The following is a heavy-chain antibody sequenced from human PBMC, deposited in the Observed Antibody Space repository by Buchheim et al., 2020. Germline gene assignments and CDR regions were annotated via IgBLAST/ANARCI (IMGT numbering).Heavy chain of an antibody. D-gene: IGHD3-3*01. Sequence: EVQLLESGGGLVQPGGSLRLSCAASGFTFSSYAMSWVRQAPGKGLEWVSAISGSGGSTYYADSVKGRFTISRDNSKNTLSLQMNSLRAEDTAVYYCAKGRRSMGFWSGYYVVAWGQGTL. J-gene: IGHJ5*02. CDR2: ISGSGGST. CDR1: GFTFSSYA. V-gene: IGHV3-23*01. CDR3: AKGRRSMGFWSGYYVVA.